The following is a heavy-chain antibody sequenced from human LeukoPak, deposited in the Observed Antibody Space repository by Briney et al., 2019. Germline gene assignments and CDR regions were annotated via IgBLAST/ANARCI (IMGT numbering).Heavy chain of an antibody. V-gene: IGHV4-34*01. CDR3: ARGPILYTAMVR. D-gene: IGHD5-18*01. CDR2: INHSGST. J-gene: IGHJ4*02. CDR1: GGSFSGYY. Sequence: SETLSLTCAVYGGSFSGYYWSWIRQPPGKGLEWIREINHSGSTNYNPSLKSRVTISVDTSKNQFSLKLSSVTAADTAVYYCARGPILYTAMVRWGQGTLVTVSS.